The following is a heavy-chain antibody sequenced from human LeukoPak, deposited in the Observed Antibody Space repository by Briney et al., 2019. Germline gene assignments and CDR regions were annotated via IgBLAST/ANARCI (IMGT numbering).Heavy chain of an antibody. D-gene: IGHD3-22*01. CDR2: IIPILGTA. CDR1: GGTFSSYA. V-gene: IGHV1-69*13. Sequence: SVKVSCKASGGTFSSYAISWVRQAPGQGLEWMGGIIPILGTANYAQKFQGRVTITADESTSTAYMELSSLRSEDTAVYYCAINYYDSSGYYPIDYWGQGTLVTVSS. J-gene: IGHJ4*02. CDR3: AINYYDSSGYYPIDY.